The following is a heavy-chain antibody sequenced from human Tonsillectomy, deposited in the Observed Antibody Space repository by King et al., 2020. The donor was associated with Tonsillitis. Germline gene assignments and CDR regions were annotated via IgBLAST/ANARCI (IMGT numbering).Heavy chain of an antibody. V-gene: IGHV3-30*18. D-gene: IGHD6-13*01. J-gene: IGHJ4*02. CDR3: AKDGLIAAAGYFDY. Sequence: QLVQSGGGVVQPGRSLRLSCAASGFTFSSYGMHWVRQAPGKGLEWVAVISYDGSNKYYADSVKGRFTISRDNSNNTRYMQMNSLRAEDTAVYYCAKDGLIAAAGYFDYWGQGTLVTVSS. CDR1: GFTFSSYG. CDR2: ISYDGSNK.